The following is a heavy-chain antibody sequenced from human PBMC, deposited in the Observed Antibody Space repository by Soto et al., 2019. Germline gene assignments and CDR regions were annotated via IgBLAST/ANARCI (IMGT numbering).Heavy chain of an antibody. D-gene: IGHD3-22*01. J-gene: IGHJ6*02. CDR2: ISYDGSNK. CDR3: AKVVVTDYYYYGMDV. CDR1: GFTFSSYG. V-gene: IGHV3-30*18. Sequence: QVQLVESGGGVVQPGRSLRLSCAASGFTFSSYGMHWVRQAPGKGLEWVAVISYDGSNKYYADSVKGRFTISRDNSKNTLYLQMNSLRAEDTAVYYCAKVVVTDYYYYGMDVWGQGTRVTVSS.